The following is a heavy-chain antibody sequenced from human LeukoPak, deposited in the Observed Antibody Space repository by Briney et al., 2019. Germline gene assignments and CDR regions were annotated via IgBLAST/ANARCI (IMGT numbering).Heavy chain of an antibody. Sequence: PSETLSLTCTVSGGSISSSSYYWGWIRQPPGKGLEWIGSICYSGSTYYNPSLKSRVTISVDTSKNQFPLKLSSVTAADTAVYYCARDAHMEQQLVHLNWGQGTLVTVSS. V-gene: IGHV4-39*02. CDR1: GGSISSSSYY. D-gene: IGHD6-13*01. J-gene: IGHJ4*02. CDR2: ICYSGST. CDR3: ARDAHMEQQLVHLN.